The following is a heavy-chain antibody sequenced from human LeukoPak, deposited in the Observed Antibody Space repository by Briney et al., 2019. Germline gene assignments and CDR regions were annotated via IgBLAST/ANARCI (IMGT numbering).Heavy chain of an antibody. V-gene: IGHV3-48*03. D-gene: IGHD3-10*02. CDR1: GFTFSSYE. Sequence: PGGSLRLSCAAAGFTFSSYEMNWVRQAPGKGLEWVSYISSSGSTIYYADSVKGRFTISRDNAKNSLYLQMNSLRAEDTAVYYCAELGITMIGGVWGKGTTVTISS. J-gene: IGHJ6*04. CDR3: AELGITMIGGV. CDR2: ISSSGSTI.